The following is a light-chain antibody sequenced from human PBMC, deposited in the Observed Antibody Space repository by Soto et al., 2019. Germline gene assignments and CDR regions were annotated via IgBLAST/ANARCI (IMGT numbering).Light chain of an antibody. CDR1: QSVSNN. V-gene: IGKV3-15*01. CDR2: DAS. Sequence: ILMTQSPATLSVSPGERATLSCRASQSVSNNLDWYQQKPGQAPRLLIYDASTRATGIPTRFSGSGSGTESTLTISGLQSEDFAVYYCQQYNIWPPWTFGQGTKVEVK. J-gene: IGKJ1*01. CDR3: QQYNIWPPWT.